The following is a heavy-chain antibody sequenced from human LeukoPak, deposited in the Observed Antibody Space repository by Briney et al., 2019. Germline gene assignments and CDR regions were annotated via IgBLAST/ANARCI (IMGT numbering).Heavy chain of an antibody. V-gene: IGHV3-7*01. CDR3: AREGHYYDSSGYPFDY. CDR1: GFSFSSYW. J-gene: IGHJ4*02. D-gene: IGHD3-22*01. Sequence: PGGSLRLSCAASGFSFSSYWMSWGRQAPGKGLEWVANIRQDGSEEYYVDSVKGRFTISRDNAKNSLYLQMNSLRAEDTAVYYCAREGHYYDSSGYPFDYWGQGTLVTVSS. CDR2: IRQDGSEE.